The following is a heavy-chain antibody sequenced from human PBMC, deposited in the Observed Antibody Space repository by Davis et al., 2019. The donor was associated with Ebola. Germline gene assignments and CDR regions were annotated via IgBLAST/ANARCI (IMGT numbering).Heavy chain of an antibody. Sequence: MPGGSLRLSCTVSGGSISSYYWSWIRQPPGKGLEWIGEINHSGSTNYNPSLKSRVTISVDTSKNQFSLKLSSVTAADTAVYYCARDVGTVTNNWGQGTLVTVSS. D-gene: IGHD4-11*01. CDR1: GGSISSYY. CDR3: ARDVGTVTNN. V-gene: IGHV4-34*01. J-gene: IGHJ4*02. CDR2: INHSGST.